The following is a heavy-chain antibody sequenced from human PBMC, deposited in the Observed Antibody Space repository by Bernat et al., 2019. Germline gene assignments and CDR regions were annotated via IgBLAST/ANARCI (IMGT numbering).Heavy chain of an antibody. V-gene: IGHV3-7*03. CDR1: GFTFRTYW. J-gene: IGHJ5*01. CDR2: IKQDGREK. Sequence: EVQLVESGGGLVQPGGSLRLSCEASGFTFRTYWMAWVRQAPGRGREWVANIKQDGREKNYVDSVKGRFTISRDNAKNSVYLQMNTLRAEDTAVDYCARAGYTSGWYVSWGQGTLVTVSS. D-gene: IGHD6-19*01. CDR3: ARAGYTSGWYVS.